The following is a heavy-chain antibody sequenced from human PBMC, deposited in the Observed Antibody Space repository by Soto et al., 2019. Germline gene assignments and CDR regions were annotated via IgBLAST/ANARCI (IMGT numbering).Heavy chain of an antibody. D-gene: IGHD3-22*01. J-gene: IGHJ5*02. V-gene: IGHV3-21*01. Sequence: GGSLRLSCAASGFTFSNYNINWVRQAPGKGLEWVSFISGSGTYTYYADSLKGRFTISRDNAKNSVYLQVNSLRAEDTAVYYCGRDIWGDSSGQDNWFDPWGQGTLVTVSS. CDR2: ISGSGTYT. CDR3: GRDIWGDSSGQDNWFDP. CDR1: GFTFSNYN.